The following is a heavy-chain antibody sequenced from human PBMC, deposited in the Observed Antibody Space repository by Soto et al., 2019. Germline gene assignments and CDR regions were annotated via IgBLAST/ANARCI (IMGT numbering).Heavy chain of an antibody. CDR1: GGSISSSSYY. J-gene: IGHJ4*02. Sequence: SETLSLTCTVSGGSISSSSYYWGWIRQPPGKGLEWIGSIYYSGSTYYNPSLKSRVTISVDTSKNQFSLKLSSVTAADTAVYYCARGKVGSWSGYYTRPHYFDYWGQGTLVTVSS. D-gene: IGHD3-3*01. CDR2: IYYSGST. V-gene: IGHV4-39*01. CDR3: ARGKVGSWSGYYTRPHYFDY.